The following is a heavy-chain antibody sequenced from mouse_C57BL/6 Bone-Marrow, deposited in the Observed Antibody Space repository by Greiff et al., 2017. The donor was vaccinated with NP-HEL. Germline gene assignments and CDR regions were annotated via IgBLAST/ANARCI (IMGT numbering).Heavy chain of an antibody. J-gene: IGHJ4*01. CDR1: GYTFTGYW. D-gene: IGHD2-2*01. CDR2: ILPGSGST. CDR3: LIYYGYLYAMDY. Sequence: QVQLQQSGAELMKPGASVKLSCKATGYTFTGYWIEWVKQRPGHGLEWIGEILPGSGSTNYNEKFKGKATFTADTSSNTAYIQLSSLTTEDSAIYYCLIYYGYLYAMDYWGQGTSVTVSS. V-gene: IGHV1-9*01.